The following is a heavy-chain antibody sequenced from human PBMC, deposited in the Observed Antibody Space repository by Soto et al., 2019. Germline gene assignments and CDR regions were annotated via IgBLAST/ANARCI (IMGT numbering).Heavy chain of an antibody. CDR1: GYIFATYW. CDR2: IYPCDSDT. V-gene: IGHV5-51*01. D-gene: IGHD5-12*01. CDR3: ARSGFSSYGMDV. J-gene: IGHJ6*02. Sequence: GESLKISCQASGYIFATYWIGWVRQMPGKGLEWMGIIYPCDSDTRYSPAFQGQVTISADKSISTAYLQLSSLRASDTALYYCARSGFSSYGMDVWGQGTTVTVSS.